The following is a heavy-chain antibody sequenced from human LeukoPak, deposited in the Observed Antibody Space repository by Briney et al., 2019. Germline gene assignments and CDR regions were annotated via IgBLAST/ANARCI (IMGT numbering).Heavy chain of an antibody. J-gene: IGHJ6*04. CDR3: ARGDYYYYYGMDV. CDR1: GFTFGSYE. V-gene: IGHV3-48*03. Sequence: GGSLRLSCAASGFTFGSYEMNWVRQAPGKGLEWVSYISSSGSTIYYADSVKGRFTISRDNAKNSLYLQMNSLRAEDTAVYYCARGDYYYYYGMDVWGKGTTVTVSS. CDR2: ISSSGSTI.